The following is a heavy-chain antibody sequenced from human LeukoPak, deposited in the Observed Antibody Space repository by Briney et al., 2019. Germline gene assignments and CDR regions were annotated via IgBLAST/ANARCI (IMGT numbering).Heavy chain of an antibody. V-gene: IGHV3-7*01. J-gene: IGHJ6*04. CDR2: IKQDRSEK. CDR3: AELGITMIGGV. D-gene: IGHD3-10*02. Sequence: GGSLRLSCAASGFTFSSYWMSWVRQAPGKGLEWVANIKQDRSEKYYVGSVEGRFTISRDNAKNSLYLQMNSLRAEDTAVYYCAELGITMIGGVWGKGTTVTISS. CDR1: GFTFSSYW.